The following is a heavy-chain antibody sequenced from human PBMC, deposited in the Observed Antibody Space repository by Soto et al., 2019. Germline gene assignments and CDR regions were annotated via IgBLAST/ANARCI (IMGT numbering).Heavy chain of an antibody. J-gene: IGHJ3*02. CDR2: INHSGST. CDR3: ARGEPWFGDAFDI. CDR1: GGSFSGYY. V-gene: IGHV4-34*01. D-gene: IGHD3-10*01. Sequence: QVQLQQWGAGLLKPSETLSLTCAVYGGSFSGYYWSWIRQPPGKGLEWIGEINHSGSTNYNPSLTSRVTISVDTSKNQFSLKLSSVTAADTAVYYCARGEPWFGDAFDIWGQGTMVTVSS.